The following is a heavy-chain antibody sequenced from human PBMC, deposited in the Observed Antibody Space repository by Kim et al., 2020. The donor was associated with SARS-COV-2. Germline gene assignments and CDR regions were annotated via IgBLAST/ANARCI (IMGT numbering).Heavy chain of an antibody. CDR3: AKEQFRSSYYYYGMDV. J-gene: IGHJ6*02. Sequence: GGSLRLXXAXSGFTFSSYGMHWVRQAPGKGLEWVAVIWYDGSNKYYADSVKGRFTISRDNSKNTLYLQMNSLRAEDTAVYYCAKEQFRSSYYYYGMDVWGQGTTVTVSS. D-gene: IGHD3-10*01. CDR1: GFTFSSYG. CDR2: IWYDGSNK. V-gene: IGHV3-33*06.